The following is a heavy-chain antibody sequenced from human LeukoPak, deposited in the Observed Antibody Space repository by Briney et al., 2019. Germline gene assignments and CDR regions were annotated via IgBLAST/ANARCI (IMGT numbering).Heavy chain of an antibody. CDR2: IITIFGTA. Sequence: SVKVSCKASGYTFTSYGISWVRQAPGQGLEWMGGIITIFGTANYAQKFQGRVTITADESTSTAYMELSSLRSEDTAVYYCARAEGSYYMDVWGKGTTVTVSS. CDR3: ARAEGSYYMDV. V-gene: IGHV1-69*13. D-gene: IGHD1-14*01. J-gene: IGHJ6*03. CDR1: GYTFTSYG.